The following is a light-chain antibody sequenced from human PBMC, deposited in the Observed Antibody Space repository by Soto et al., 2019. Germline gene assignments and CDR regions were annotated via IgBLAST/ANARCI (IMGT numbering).Light chain of an antibody. J-gene: IGKJ1*01. CDR1: QSVSSSY. CDR2: GAS. CDR3: HYYDKWPPGT. V-gene: IGKV3-20*01. Sequence: EFVLTQSPGTLSLSPGERATLSCRASQSVSSSYLAWYQQKPGQAPRLLIYGASSRATGIPDRFSGSGSGTEFTLTISSLQPEDFAVYYCHYYDKWPPGTFGQGTKVDIK.